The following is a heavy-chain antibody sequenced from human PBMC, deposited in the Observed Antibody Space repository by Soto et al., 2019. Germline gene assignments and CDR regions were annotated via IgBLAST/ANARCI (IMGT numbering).Heavy chain of an antibody. Sequence: SETLSLTCTVSGGSISSYYWSWIRQPPGKGLEWIGYIYYSGSTNYNPSPKSRVTISVDTSKNQFSLKLSSVTAADTAVYYCARDRTRFDPWGQGTLVTVSS. V-gene: IGHV4-59*01. CDR2: IYYSGST. D-gene: IGHD3-3*01. CDR3: ARDRTRFDP. J-gene: IGHJ5*02. CDR1: GGSISSYY.